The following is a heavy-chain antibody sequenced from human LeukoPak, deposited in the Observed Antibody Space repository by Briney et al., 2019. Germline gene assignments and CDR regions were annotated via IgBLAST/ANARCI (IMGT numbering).Heavy chain of an antibody. J-gene: IGHJ4*02. Sequence: GESLKISCKGSGYSFTSYWIGWVRQMPGKGLEWMGIIYPGDSDTRYSPSFQGQVTISADKSISTAYLQWSSLKASDTAMYYCARAPTLYYGSGKYYFDYWGQGTLVTVSS. CDR3: ARAPTLYYGSGKYYFDY. V-gene: IGHV5-51*01. CDR1: GYSFTSYW. D-gene: IGHD3-10*01. CDR2: IYPGDSDT.